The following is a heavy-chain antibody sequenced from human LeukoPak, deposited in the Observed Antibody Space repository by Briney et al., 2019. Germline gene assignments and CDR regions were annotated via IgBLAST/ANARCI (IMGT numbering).Heavy chain of an antibody. Sequence: ASVKVSCKASGGTFSSYAISWVRQAPGQGLEWMGGIIPIFGTADYAQKFQGRVTITTDESTSTAYMELSSLRSEDTAVYYCARALIHGGNSDSYYYYYYMDVWGKGTTVTVSS. D-gene: IGHD4-23*01. CDR3: ARALIHGGNSDSYYYYYYMDV. J-gene: IGHJ6*03. V-gene: IGHV1-69*05. CDR2: IIPIFGTA. CDR1: GGTFSSYA.